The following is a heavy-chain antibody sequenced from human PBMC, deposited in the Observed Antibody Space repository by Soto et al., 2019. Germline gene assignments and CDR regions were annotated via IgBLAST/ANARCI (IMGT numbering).Heavy chain of an antibody. CDR2: ISGSGGST. J-gene: IGHJ4*02. Sequence: GGSLRLSCAASGFTFSSYAMSWVRQAPGKGLEWVSAISGSGGSTYYADSVKGRFTISRDNSKNTLYLQMNSLRAEDTAVYYCAKDSGTAMVTRRYYVDYRGQGTLVTVSS. CDR1: GFTFSSYA. CDR3: AKDSGTAMVTRRYYVDY. D-gene: IGHD5-18*01. V-gene: IGHV3-23*01.